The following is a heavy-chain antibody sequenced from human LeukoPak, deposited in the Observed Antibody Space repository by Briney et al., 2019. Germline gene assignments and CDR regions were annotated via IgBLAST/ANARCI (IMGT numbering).Heavy chain of an antibody. CDR3: ARDDYYDVGGYADDGFDI. CDR2: ITSSGSHI. CDR1: DFAFSSYC. D-gene: IGHD3-22*01. Sequence: GGSLRLSCAASDFAFSSYCMNWLRQPPGKGLEWVSSITSSGSHIHYADSVKGRFTVSRDNAKNTLYLQMNSLRTEDTAVYYCARDDYYDVGGYADDGFDIWGQGTMVTVSS. V-gene: IGHV3-21*06. J-gene: IGHJ3*02.